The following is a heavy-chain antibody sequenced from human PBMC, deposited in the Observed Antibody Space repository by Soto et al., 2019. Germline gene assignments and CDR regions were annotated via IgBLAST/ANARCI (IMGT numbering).Heavy chain of an antibody. V-gene: IGHV4-59*01. CDR1: SGSISSYY. J-gene: IGHJ6*02. CDR3: ARVRRYYYGSGTAYYGMDV. D-gene: IGHD3-10*01. CDR2: IYYSGST. Sequence: SETLPITCTVASGSISSYYWSWIRQPPGKGLEWIGYIYYSGSTNYNPSLKSRVTISVDTSKNQFSLKLSSVTAADTAVYYCARVRRYYYGSGTAYYGMDVWGQGTTV.